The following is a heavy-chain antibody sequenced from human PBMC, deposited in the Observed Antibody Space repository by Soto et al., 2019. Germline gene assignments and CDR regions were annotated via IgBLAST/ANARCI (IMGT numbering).Heavy chain of an antibody. Sequence: PSETLSLTCTVSGGSISNDNYYWSWIRQPPGKGLEWIAYIYYSGSTYYNPSLKSRLTISVDTSKNQFSLKLSSVTAADTAVYYCARLWGLVGATGFDYWGQGTLVTSSS. CDR3: ARLWGLVGATGFDY. V-gene: IGHV4-30-4*01. J-gene: IGHJ4*02. CDR1: GGSISNDNYY. D-gene: IGHD1-26*01. CDR2: IYYSGST.